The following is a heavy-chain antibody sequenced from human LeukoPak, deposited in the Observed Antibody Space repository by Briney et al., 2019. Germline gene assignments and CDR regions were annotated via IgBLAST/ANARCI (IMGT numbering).Heavy chain of an antibody. CDR3: ARDQRLAVAGTLGY. D-gene: IGHD6-19*01. V-gene: IGHV1-18*01. CDR1: GYTFTSYG. J-gene: IGHJ4*02. CDR2: ISAYNGNT. Sequence: GASVKVSCKASGYTFTSYGISWVRQAPGQGLEWMGWISAYNGNTNYAQKLQGRVTMTTDTSTSTAYMELRSLRSDDTAVYYCARDQRLAVAGTLGYWGQGTLVTVSS.